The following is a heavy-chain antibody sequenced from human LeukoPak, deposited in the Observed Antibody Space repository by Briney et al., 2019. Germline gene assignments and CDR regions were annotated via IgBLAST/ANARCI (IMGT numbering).Heavy chain of an antibody. V-gene: IGHV7-4-1*02. D-gene: IGHD3-10*01. CDR3: ARDSGLLWFGEPIGYYFDY. CDR2: INTNTGNP. J-gene: IGHJ4*02. CDR1: GYTFTSYA. Sequence: ASVKVSCKASGYTFTSYAMNWVRQAPGQGLEWMGWINTNTGNPTYAQGFTGRFVFSLDTSVSTAYLQISSLKAEDTAVYYRARDSGLLWFGEPIGYYFDYWGQGTLVTVSS.